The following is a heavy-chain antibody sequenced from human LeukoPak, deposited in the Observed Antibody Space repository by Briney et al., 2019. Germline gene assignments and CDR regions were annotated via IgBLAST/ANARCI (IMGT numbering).Heavy chain of an antibody. D-gene: IGHD5-12*01. CDR2: ISSNGGST. Sequence: GGSLRLSCAASGFTFSSYAMHWVRQAPGKGLEYVSAISSNGGSTYYANSVKGRFTISRDNSKNTLYLQMDSLRADDMAEYYCARGGTWIYFDYWGQGTLVTVSS. CDR3: ARGGTWIYFDY. CDR1: GFTFSSYA. J-gene: IGHJ4*02. V-gene: IGHV3-64*01.